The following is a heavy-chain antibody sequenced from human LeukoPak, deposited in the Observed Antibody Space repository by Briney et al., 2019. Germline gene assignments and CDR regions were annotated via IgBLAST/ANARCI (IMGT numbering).Heavy chain of an antibody. Sequence: GGSLRLSCAASGFTFDDYDMHWVRQGPGKGLEWVSGVSWNSGRIDSADSVKARLTISRDNARNSLYLQRNSLRAEDMALYYCARDPDYGGNNYWGQGTLVTVSS. D-gene: IGHD4-23*01. CDR2: VSWNSGRI. CDR3: ARDPDYGGNNY. CDR1: GFTFDDYD. V-gene: IGHV3-9*03. J-gene: IGHJ4*02.